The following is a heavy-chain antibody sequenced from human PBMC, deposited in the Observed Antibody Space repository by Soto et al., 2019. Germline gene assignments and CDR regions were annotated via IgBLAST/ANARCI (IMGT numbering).Heavy chain of an antibody. CDR1: GGSLGSYY. D-gene: IGHD2-21*02. V-gene: IGHV4-59*01. Sequence: QVQLQESGPGLVEASETLSLTCTVSGGSLGSYYWSLIRQPPGKGLEWIGYVFYTGRANYNASLKSRVRISLDTSNYNCSLKLSSVTAADTAVYYCARDGDGRMTTNPFYYNGMDVWGPGTTVTVSS. CDR2: VFYTGRA. CDR3: ARDGDGRMTTNPFYYNGMDV. J-gene: IGHJ6*02.